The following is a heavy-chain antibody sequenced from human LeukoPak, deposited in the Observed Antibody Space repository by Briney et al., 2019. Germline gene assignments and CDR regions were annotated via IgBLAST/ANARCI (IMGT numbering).Heavy chain of an antibody. J-gene: IGHJ5*02. Sequence: ASVKVSRKASGYTFTSYGISWVRQAPGQGLEWMGWISAYNGNTNYAQKLQGRVTMTTDTSTSTAYMELRSLRSDDTAVYYCARARPMTTVTTSWFDPWGQGTLVTVSS. CDR3: ARARPMTTVTTSWFDP. V-gene: IGHV1-18*01. CDR1: GYTFTSYG. D-gene: IGHD4-17*01. CDR2: ISAYNGNT.